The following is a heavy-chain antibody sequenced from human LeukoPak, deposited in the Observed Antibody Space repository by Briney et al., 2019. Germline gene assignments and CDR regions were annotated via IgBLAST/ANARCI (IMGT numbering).Heavy chain of an antibody. V-gene: IGHV4-34*01. CDR2: INHSGST. CDR1: GGSFSGYY. J-gene: IGHJ6*03. Sequence: PSETLSLTCAVYGGSFSGYYWSWIRQPPGKGLEWIGEINHSGSTNYNPSLKSRVTISVDTSKNQFSLKLSSVTAADTAVYYCAREVADYGGYYYYHYMDVWGKGTTVTISS. CDR3: AREVADYGGYYYYHYMDV. D-gene: IGHD4-23*01.